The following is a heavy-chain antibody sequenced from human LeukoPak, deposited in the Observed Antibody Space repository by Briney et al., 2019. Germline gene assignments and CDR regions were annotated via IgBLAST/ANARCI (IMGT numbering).Heavy chain of an antibody. CDR2: INHSGST. V-gene: IGHV4-34*01. J-gene: IGHJ4*02. Sequence: SETLSLTCAVYGGSFSGYYWSWIRQPPGKGLEWIGEINHSGSTNYNPSLKSRVTISVDTSKNQFSLKLSSVTAADTAVYYCASSHSILGYSYGCVLWGQGTLVTVSS. CDR1: GGSFSGYY. D-gene: IGHD5-18*01. CDR3: ASSHSILGYSYGCVL.